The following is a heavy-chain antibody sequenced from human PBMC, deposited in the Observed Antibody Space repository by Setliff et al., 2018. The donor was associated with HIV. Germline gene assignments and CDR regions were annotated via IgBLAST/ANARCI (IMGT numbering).Heavy chain of an antibody. D-gene: IGHD6-6*01. CDR3: ARQRSVAARPNSAFDI. Sequence: GAALKISCTGSSYIFTSYLIAWVRQMPGKGLEWMGIIYPGDSDTRYRQFFQGQVTIPADKSISTAYMQWSSLKASDTAMYYCARQRSVAARPNSAFDIWGQGTMVTVSS. CDR1: SYIFTSYL. CDR2: IYPGDSDT. V-gene: IGHV5-51*01. J-gene: IGHJ3*02.